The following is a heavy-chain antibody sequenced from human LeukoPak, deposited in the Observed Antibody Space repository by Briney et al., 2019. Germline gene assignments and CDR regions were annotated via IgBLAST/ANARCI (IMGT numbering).Heavy chain of an antibody. CDR2: ISRSSRYI. CDR1: GLTFTNYS. Sequence: GGSLRLSCTASGLTFTNYSMNWVRQAPGMGLEWVSSISRSSRYIDYADSVKGRFTISRDNAKNSLYLQMNSLRAEDTAVYYCARTRNLGYCSSTSCPNFDYWGQGTLVAVSS. J-gene: IGHJ4*02. V-gene: IGHV3-21*01. CDR3: ARTRNLGYCSSTSCPNFDY. D-gene: IGHD2-2*01.